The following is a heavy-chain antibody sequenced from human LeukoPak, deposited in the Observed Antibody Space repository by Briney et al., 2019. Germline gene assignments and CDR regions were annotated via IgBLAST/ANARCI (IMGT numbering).Heavy chain of an antibody. CDR1: GFTFSNYA. Sequence: GGSLRLSCAASGFTFSNYAMSWVRQAPGKGLEWVSAIRGSGGSTSYADSVKGRFTTSRDNSKNTLYLQKNSLRAEDTAVYYCAKRGNYCSSWYCYFDYWGRGTLVTV. D-gene: IGHD6-13*01. CDR3: AKRGNYCSSWYCYFDY. V-gene: IGHV3-23*01. J-gene: IGHJ4*02. CDR2: IRGSGGST.